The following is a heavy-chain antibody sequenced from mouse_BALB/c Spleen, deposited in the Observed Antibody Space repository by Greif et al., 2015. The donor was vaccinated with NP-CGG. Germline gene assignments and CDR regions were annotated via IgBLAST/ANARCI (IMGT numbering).Heavy chain of an antibody. J-gene: IGHJ4*01. V-gene: IGHV2-9*02. D-gene: IGHD3-1*01. CDR1: GFSLTSYG. CDR2: IWAGGST. CDR3: ATTARAKAMDY. Sequence: VKLQESGPGLVAPSRSLSITCTVSGFSLTSYGVHWVRQPPGKGLEWLGVIWAGGSTNYNSALMSRLSISKDNSKSQVFLKMNSLQTDDTAMYYCATTARAKAMDYWGQGTSVTVSS.